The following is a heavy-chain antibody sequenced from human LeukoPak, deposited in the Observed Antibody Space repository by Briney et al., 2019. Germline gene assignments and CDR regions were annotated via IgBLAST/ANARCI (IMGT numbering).Heavy chain of an antibody. V-gene: IGHV3-21*01. J-gene: IGHJ4*02. Sequence: GGSLRLPCAASGFTFSSYSMNWVRQAPGKGLEWVSSISSSSSYIYYADSVKGRFTISRDNAKNSLYLQMNSLRAEDTAVYYCARERSSGWYFDYWGQGTLVTVSS. CDR2: ISSSSSYI. CDR1: GFTFSSYS. CDR3: ARERSSGWYFDY. D-gene: IGHD6-19*01.